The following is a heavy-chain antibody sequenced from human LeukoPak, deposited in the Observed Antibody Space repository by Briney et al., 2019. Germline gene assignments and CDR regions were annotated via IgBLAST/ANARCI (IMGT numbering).Heavy chain of an antibody. J-gene: IGHJ4*02. D-gene: IGHD4-17*01. CDR1: GFTFSSYG. Sequence: GGSLRLSCAASGFTFSSYGMHWVRQAPGKGLEWEAFIRYDGSNKYYADSVKGRFTISRDNSKNTLYLQMNSLRAEDTAVYYCAKDLRVSMTTVTNYYFDYWGQGTLVTVSS. V-gene: IGHV3-30*02. CDR3: AKDLRVSMTTVTNYYFDY. CDR2: IRYDGSNK.